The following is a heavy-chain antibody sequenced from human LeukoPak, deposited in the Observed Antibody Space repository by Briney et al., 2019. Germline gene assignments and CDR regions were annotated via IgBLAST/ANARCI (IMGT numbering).Heavy chain of an antibody. CDR1: GYTFTGYY. D-gene: IGHD4-17*01. CDR3: ASEYGDYEPYYYCGMDV. V-gene: IGHV1-2*02. J-gene: IGHJ6*02. Sequence: ASLKVSCKASGYTFTGYYMHGVRQAPGQGLEWRGWINPNSCGTSYAQKFQGRVTMTRDTSISKAYMELSRLRSDDTAVYYCASEYGDYEPYYYCGMDVWGQGTTVTVSS. CDR2: INPNSCGT.